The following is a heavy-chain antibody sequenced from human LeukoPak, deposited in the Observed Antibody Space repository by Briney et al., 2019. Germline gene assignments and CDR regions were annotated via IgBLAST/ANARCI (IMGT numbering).Heavy chain of an antibody. J-gene: IGHJ4*02. CDR1: GYTLTELS. Sequence: GASVKVSCKVSGYTLTELSMHWVRQAPGKGLEWMGGFDPEDGETIYAQKFQGRVTTTEDTSTDTAYMELSSLRSEDTAVYYCATFDGYPYYFDYWGQGTLVTVSS. V-gene: IGHV1-24*01. D-gene: IGHD5-24*01. CDR2: FDPEDGET. CDR3: ATFDGYPYYFDY.